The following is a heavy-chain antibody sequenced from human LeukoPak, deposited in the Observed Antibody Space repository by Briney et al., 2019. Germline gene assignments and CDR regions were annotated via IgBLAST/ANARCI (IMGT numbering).Heavy chain of an antibody. Sequence: SETLSLTCTVSGGSISSYYWSWIRQPPGKGLEWIGYIYYSGSTNYNPSLKSRVTISVDTSRNQFSLKLSSVTAADTAVYYCAREGQQWFGGPPIGAFDIWGQGTVVTVS. V-gene: IGHV4-59*01. CDR3: AREGQQWFGGPPIGAFDI. CDR1: GGSISSYY. J-gene: IGHJ3*02. CDR2: IYYSGST. D-gene: IGHD3-10*01.